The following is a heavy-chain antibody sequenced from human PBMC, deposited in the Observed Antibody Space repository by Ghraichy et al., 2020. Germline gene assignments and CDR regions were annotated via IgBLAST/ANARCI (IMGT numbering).Heavy chain of an antibody. D-gene: IGHD2-21*02. CDR3: ARDGCGGDCQRAFDA. V-gene: IGHV3-48*01. Sequence: GSLRLSCEASGFTFSSSSMNWVRQAPGKGLEWVSYISSRGSTIYYADSVKGRFTISRDNAKNSLHLQMNSLRAEDTAIYYCARDGCGGDCQRAFDAWGQGTMVTVSS. J-gene: IGHJ3*01. CDR1: GFTFSSSS. CDR2: ISSRGSTI.